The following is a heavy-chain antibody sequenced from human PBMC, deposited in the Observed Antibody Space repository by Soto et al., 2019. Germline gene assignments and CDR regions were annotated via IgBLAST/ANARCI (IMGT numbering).Heavy chain of an antibody. CDR2: IGTAGDT. D-gene: IGHD6-19*01. V-gene: IGHV3-13*01. CDR1: RFTCRHYL. CDR3: VRGKGSVSFLYYSYGVDG. J-gene: IGHJ6*02. Sequence: RLSWAATRFTCRHYLMYWVRQGSRKGLEWVWGIGTAGDTSYSGCVKGRFAISREEAKDSVYLQMNSLRAGDTAVYYCVRGKGSVSFLYYSYGVDGWGQGTKGSVSS.